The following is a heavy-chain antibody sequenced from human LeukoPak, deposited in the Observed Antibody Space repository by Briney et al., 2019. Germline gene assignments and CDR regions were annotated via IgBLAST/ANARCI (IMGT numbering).Heavy chain of an antibody. Sequence: ASVKVSCKASGGTFSSYATSWVRQDPGQGLEWMGGIIPIFGTANYPQKFQGRVTVTADESTSTAYMELSSLRSEDTAVYYCARDMYSSAPAAFDIWGQGTMVTVSS. D-gene: IGHD6-25*01. CDR1: GGTFSSYA. J-gene: IGHJ3*02. V-gene: IGHV1-69*13. CDR3: ARDMYSSAPAAFDI. CDR2: IIPIFGTA.